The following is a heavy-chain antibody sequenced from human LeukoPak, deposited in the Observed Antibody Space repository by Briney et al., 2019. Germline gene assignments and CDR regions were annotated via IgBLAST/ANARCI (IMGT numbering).Heavy chain of an antibody. Sequence: ASVKVSCKASGYTFTSYGISWVRQPPGQGLEWMGWISAYNGNTNYAQKLQGRVTMTTDTSTSTAYMELRSLRSDDTAVYYCARTRVEVRGAGNWFDPWGQGTLVIVSS. J-gene: IGHJ5*02. V-gene: IGHV1-18*01. CDR2: ISAYNGNT. CDR1: GYTFTSYG. CDR3: ARTRVEVRGAGNWFDP. D-gene: IGHD3-10*01.